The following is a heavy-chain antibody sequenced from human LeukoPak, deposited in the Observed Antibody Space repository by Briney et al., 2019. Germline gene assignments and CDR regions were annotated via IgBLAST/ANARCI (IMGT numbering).Heavy chain of an antibody. CDR2: IYTSGSA. CDR1: GGSISSDGYY. V-gene: IGHV4-61*02. J-gene: IGHJ5*02. Sequence: SETLSLTCSVSGGSISSDGYYWSWIRQPAGKELEYVGRIYTSGSADYNPSLKGRVAISVDTSKNQFSLRLTSVAAADTAVYFCARALPAPGGIWLDPWGQGTLVTVSS. CDR3: ARALPAPGGIWLDP. D-gene: IGHD6-13*01.